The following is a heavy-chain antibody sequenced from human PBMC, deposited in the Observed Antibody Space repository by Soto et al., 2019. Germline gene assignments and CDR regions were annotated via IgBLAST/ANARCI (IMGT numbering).Heavy chain of an antibody. CDR2: ISYTGTT. D-gene: IGHD6-25*01. Sequence: QVQLQESGPGLVKASQTLSLTCTVSGGSIRSENYYWNWIRQRPGKGLEWIGYISYTGTTAYNPSLQSRVSISWDSYQNPFPRRGNSVTAADAAISYWARDHAEQREVKNYSTGMDVWGHGTSVTVSS. CDR3: ARDHAEQREVKNYSTGMDV. CDR1: GGSIRSENYY. J-gene: IGHJ6*02. V-gene: IGHV4-31*03.